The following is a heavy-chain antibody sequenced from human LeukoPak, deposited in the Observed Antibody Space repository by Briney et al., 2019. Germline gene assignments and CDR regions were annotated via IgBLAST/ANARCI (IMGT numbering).Heavy chain of an antibody. J-gene: IGHJ4*02. CDR3: ARDLLYGDSQSYYFDY. V-gene: IGHV7-4-1*02. CDR1: GYTFTTYP. CDR2: IDTNTGSP. D-gene: IGHD4-17*01. Sequence: GASVKVSCKASGYTFTTYPINWVRQAPGQGLEWMGWIDTNTGSPTYAQGFTGRFVFSLDTSVSTAYLQISSLKAEDTAVYYCARDLLYGDSQSYYFDYWGQGTLVTVSS.